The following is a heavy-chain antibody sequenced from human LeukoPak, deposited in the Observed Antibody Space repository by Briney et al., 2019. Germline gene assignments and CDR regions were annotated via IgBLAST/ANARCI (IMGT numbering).Heavy chain of an antibody. CDR3: ARDRDSSSWFVDY. D-gene: IGHD6-13*01. V-gene: IGHV1-46*01. CDR1: GYTFTSYY. J-gene: IGHJ4*02. CDR2: INPSGGST. Sequence: ASVKVSCKSSGYTFTSYYVHWVRQAPGQGLEWTGIINPSGGSTSYAQRFQGRVTLTRDTSTSTVYMELSSLRSEDTAVYYCARDRDSSSWFVDYWDQGTLVTVSS.